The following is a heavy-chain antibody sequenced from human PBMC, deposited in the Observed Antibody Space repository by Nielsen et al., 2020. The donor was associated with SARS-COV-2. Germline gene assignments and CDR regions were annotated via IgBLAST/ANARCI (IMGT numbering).Heavy chain of an antibody. CDR3: AREGGDLPLDP. J-gene: IGHJ5*02. CDR1: GFTFSDYY. V-gene: IGHV3-11*05. D-gene: IGHD1-26*01. Sequence: GESLKISCAASGFTFSDYYMSWIRQAPGKGLEWISYIRSGSTYTNYADSVKGRFTISRDDAKNSLYLQMNSLRAEDTAVYYCAREGGDLPLDPWGQGTLVTVSS. CDR2: IRSGSTYT.